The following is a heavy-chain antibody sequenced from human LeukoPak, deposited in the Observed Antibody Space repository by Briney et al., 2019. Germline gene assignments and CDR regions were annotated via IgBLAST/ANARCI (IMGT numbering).Heavy chain of an antibody. V-gene: IGHV4-59*08. CDR2: IFYTGNT. D-gene: IGHD2-15*01. CDR1: GGSISGYH. J-gene: IGHJ5*02. Sequence: PSETLSLTCTVTGGSISGYHWNWIRQSPGKGLEWISNIFYTGNTDYNPSLKSRVTIPINTSKNEISLILRSVTAADTAVYYCARKTYCSGGRCYGENWFDPWGQGILVTVSS. CDR3: ARKTYCSGGRCYGENWFDP.